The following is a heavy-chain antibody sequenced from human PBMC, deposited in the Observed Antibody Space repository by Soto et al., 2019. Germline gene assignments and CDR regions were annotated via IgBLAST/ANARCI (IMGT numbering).Heavy chain of an antibody. CDR1: GFTFSSYG. Sequence: QVQLVESGGGVVQPGRSLRLSCAASGFTFSSYGMHWVRQAPGKGLEWVAVIWYDGSNKYYADSVKGRFTISRDNSKNTLYLQMNSLRAEDTAVYYCARDLIYGSGSYAFDIWGQGTMVTVSS. CDR2: IWYDGSNK. V-gene: IGHV3-33*01. CDR3: ARDLIYGSGSYAFDI. D-gene: IGHD3-10*01. J-gene: IGHJ3*02.